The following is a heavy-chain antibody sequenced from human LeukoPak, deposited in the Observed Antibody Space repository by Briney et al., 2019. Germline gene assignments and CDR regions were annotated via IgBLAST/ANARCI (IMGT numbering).Heavy chain of an antibody. CDR1: GYTFTSYG. J-gene: IGHJ4*02. CDR2: ISAYNGNT. Sequence: ASVTVSCKASGYTFTSYGISWVRQAPGQGLEWMGWISAYNGNTNYAQKLRGSVTMTTDTSTSTAYMELRSLRSDDTAVYYCARGLTAFGELSAPFDYWGQGTLVTVSS. V-gene: IGHV1-18*04. CDR3: ARGLTAFGELSAPFDY. D-gene: IGHD3-10*01.